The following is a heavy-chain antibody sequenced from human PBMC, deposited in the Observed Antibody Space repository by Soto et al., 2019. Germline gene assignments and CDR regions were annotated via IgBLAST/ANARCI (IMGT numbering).Heavy chain of an antibody. J-gene: IGHJ4*02. CDR3: ARGFLSGSYFDY. Sequence: SETLSLTCAVYGGSFSGYYWSWIRQPPGKGLEWIGEINHSGSTNYNPSLKSRITISVDTSKNQFSLKLSSGTAADTAVYYCARGFLSGSYFDYWGQGTLVTVSS. CDR2: INHSGST. D-gene: IGHD3-3*01. V-gene: IGHV4-34*01. CDR1: GGSFSGYY.